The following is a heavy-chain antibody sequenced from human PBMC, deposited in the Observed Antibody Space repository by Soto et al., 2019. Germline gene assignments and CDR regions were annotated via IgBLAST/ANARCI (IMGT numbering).Heavy chain of an antibody. J-gene: IGHJ6*02. Sequence: QVQLVQSGAEVKKPGSSVKVSCKASGGTFSSYAISWVRQAPGQVLEWMGGIIPIFGTANYAQKFQGRVTITADKATSTAYMELSSLRSEDKAVYYCARWTLPLLRAPDYYGMDVWGQGTTVTVSS. CDR1: GGTFSSYA. D-gene: IGHD2-15*01. CDR2: IIPIFGTA. V-gene: IGHV1-69*06. CDR3: ARWTLPLLRAPDYYGMDV.